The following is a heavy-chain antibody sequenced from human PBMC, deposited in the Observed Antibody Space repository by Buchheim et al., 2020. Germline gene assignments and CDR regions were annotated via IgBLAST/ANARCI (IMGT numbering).Heavy chain of an antibody. V-gene: IGHV5-51*03. D-gene: IGHD2-2*01. CDR3: ARDLGYCSSTSCLWDYYGMDV. J-gene: IGHJ6*02. Sequence: EVQLVQSGAEVKKPGESLKISCKGSGYSFTSYWIGWVRQMPGKGLEWMGIIYPGDSDTRYSPSFQGQVTIPADKSISTAYLQWSSLKASDTAMYYCARDLGYCSSTSCLWDYYGMDVWGQGTT. CDR1: GYSFTSYW. CDR2: IYPGDSDT.